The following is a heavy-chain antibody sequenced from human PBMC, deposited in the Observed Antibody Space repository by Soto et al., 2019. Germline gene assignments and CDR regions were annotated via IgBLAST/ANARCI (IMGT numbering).Heavy chain of an antibody. CDR3: AITPGWFAGMAV. J-gene: IGHJ6*02. V-gene: IGHV1-24*01. CDR1: GYTLTELS. D-gene: IGHD6-19*01. Sequence: ASVKVSCKVSGYTLTELSMHWVRQAPGKGLEWMGGFDPEDGETIYAQKFQGRVTMTEDTSTDTAYMELSSLRSEDTAVYYCAITPGWFAGMAVWGQGTTVTVSS. CDR2: FDPEDGET.